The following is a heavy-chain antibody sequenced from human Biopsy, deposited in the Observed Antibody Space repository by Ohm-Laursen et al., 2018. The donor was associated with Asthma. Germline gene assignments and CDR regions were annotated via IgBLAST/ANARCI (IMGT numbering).Heavy chain of an antibody. D-gene: IGHD3-22*01. Sequence: SLRLSCTASGFTVSRDHMFWVRQAPGKGLEWVSVIYSGGTSHTADSVRGRFTISRDFSKNTLHLQMHSLRVEDTAVYYCARGDSSNWSHYYFDYWGQGTLDTVSS. CDR2: IYSGGTS. V-gene: IGHV3-53*01. J-gene: IGHJ4*02. CDR1: GFTVSRDH. CDR3: ARGDSSNWSHYYFDY.